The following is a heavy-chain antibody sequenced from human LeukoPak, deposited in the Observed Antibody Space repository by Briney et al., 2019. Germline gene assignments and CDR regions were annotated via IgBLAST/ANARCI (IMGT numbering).Heavy chain of an antibody. Sequence: PGRSLRLSCTASGFTFGDYAMSWVRQAPGKGLEWVGFIRSKAYGGTTEYAASVKGRFTISRDDSKSIAYLQMNSLKTEDTAVYYCARLNSGRYSFLDYWGQGTLVTVSS. V-gene: IGHV3-49*04. J-gene: IGHJ4*02. CDR3: ARLNSGRYSFLDY. CDR1: GFTFGDYA. CDR2: IRSKAYGGTT. D-gene: IGHD6-19*01.